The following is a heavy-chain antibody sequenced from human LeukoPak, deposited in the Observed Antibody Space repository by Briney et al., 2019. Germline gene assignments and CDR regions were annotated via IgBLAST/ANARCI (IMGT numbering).Heavy chain of an antibody. J-gene: IGHJ4*02. CDR2: INPNSGDT. Sequence: AAVKVSCKASGYTFTGYYMHWVRQAPGQRLEWMGWINPNSGDTDYAQKFQGRVTMTRDTSITTAYMELSRLTSDDTAVYYCARDTRGYSGYDWDYWGQGTLVTVSS. V-gene: IGHV1-2*02. D-gene: IGHD5-12*01. CDR3: ARDTRGYSGYDWDY. CDR1: GYTFTGYY.